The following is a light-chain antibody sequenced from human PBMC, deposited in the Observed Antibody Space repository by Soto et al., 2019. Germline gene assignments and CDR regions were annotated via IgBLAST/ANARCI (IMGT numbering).Light chain of an antibody. J-gene: IGLJ3*02. CDR2: LNSDGSH. CDR3: QTWGTGRNWV. CDR1: SGHSSYA. Sequence: QSVLTQSPSASASLGASVKLTCTLSSGHSSYAIAWHQQQPEKGPRYLMKLNSDGSHSKGDGIPDRFSGSSSGAERYLTISSLQSEDEADYYCQTWGTGRNWVFGGGTK. V-gene: IGLV4-69*01.